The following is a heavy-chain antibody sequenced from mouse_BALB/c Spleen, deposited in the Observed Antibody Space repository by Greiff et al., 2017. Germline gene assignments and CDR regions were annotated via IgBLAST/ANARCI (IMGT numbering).Heavy chain of an antibody. CDR1: GFSLTSYG. J-gene: IGHJ4*01. Sequence: VQLVESGPGLVAPSQSLSITCTVSGFSLTSYGVHWVRQPPGKGLEWLGVIWAGGSTNYNSALMSRLSISKDNSKSQVFLKMNSLQTDDTAMYYCARDGYYGYGAMDYWGQGTSVTVSS. CDR2: IWAGGST. D-gene: IGHD1-2*01. CDR3: ARDGYYGYGAMDY. V-gene: IGHV2-9*02.